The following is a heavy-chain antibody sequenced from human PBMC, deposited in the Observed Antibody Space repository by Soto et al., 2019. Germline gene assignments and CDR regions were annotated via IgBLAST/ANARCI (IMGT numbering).Heavy chain of an antibody. Sequence: SVTLSLTCTVSGGSISSSSYYWGWIRQPPGKGLEWIGSIYYSGSTYYNPSLKSRVTISVDTSKNQFSLKLSSVTAADTAVYYCARHYYGSGSYYNRNWFDPWGQGTLVTVSS. J-gene: IGHJ5*02. CDR3: ARHYYGSGSYYNRNWFDP. CDR1: GGSISSSSYY. V-gene: IGHV4-39*01. D-gene: IGHD3-10*01. CDR2: IYYSGST.